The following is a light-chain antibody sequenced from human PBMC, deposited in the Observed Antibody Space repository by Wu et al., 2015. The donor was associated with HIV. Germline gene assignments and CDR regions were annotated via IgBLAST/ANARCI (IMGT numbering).Light chain of an antibody. CDR1: QSVSNW. CDR3: QQYSNWAT. J-gene: IGKJ1*01. V-gene: IGKV1-5*03. Sequence: DIQMTQSPSTLSASVGDRVTITCRASQSVSNWLAWYQQKPGKAPKILISKASSLESGVPSRFSGSGSGTEFTLTINSLQPDDFATYYCQQYSNWATFGQGTKVEIK. CDR2: KAS.